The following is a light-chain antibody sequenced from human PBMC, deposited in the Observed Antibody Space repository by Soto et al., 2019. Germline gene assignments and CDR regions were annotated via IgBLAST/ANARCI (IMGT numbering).Light chain of an antibody. V-gene: IGLV2-14*01. J-gene: IGLJ2*01. CDR3: SSYTSSTTLI. CDR2: EVS. CDR1: SSDVGGYNY. Sequence: QSAQTQPASVSGSPGQSITISCSGTSSDVGGYNYVSWYQQHPGKAPKLMMYEVSNRPSGVSDRFSGSKSGNTASLTISGLQAEDEADYFCSSYTSSTTLIFGGGTKLTVL.